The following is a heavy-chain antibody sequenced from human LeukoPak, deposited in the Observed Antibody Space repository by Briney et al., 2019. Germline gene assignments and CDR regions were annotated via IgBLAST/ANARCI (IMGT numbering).Heavy chain of an antibody. CDR3: ARDGYCSSTSCYYFDY. CDR2: ISDDGSNK. J-gene: IGHJ4*02. CDR1: GFTFSSYG. Sequence: GGSLRLSCAASGFTFSSYGMHWVRQAPGKGLEWVAVISDDGSNKYYVDSVKGRVTISRDNSKNTLFLQMNSLRAEDTAVYYCARDGYCSSTSCYYFDYWGQGTLVTVSS. D-gene: IGHD2-2*01. V-gene: IGHV3-30*03.